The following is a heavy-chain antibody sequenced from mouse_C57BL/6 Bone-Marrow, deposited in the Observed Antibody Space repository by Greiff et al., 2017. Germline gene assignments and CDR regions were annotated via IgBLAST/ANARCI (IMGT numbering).Heavy chain of an antibody. D-gene: IGHD2-3*01. J-gene: IGHJ1*03. V-gene: IGHV1-81*01. CDR3: ARGKVYAPHWYFDV. Sequence: VKLQQSGAELARPGASVKLSCKASGYTFTSYGISWVKQRTGQGLEWIGEIYPRSGNTYYNEKFKGKATLTADKSSSTAYMELRSLTSEDSAVYFCARGKVYAPHWYFDVWGTGTTVTVSS. CDR2: IYPRSGNT. CDR1: GYTFTSYG.